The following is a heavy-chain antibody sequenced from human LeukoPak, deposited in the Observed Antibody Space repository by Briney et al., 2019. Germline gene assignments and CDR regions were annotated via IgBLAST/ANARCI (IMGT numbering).Heavy chain of an antibody. CDR3: ARDNAYYFGSGSYYSYNWFDP. Sequence: SETLSLTCTVSGGSISSGGYYWSWIRQHPGKGLEWIGYIYDSGRTYYTPSLKSRVTISVDTSKNQFSLKLSSVTAADTAVYYCARDNAYYFGSGSYYSYNWFDPWGQGTLVTVSS. J-gene: IGHJ5*02. CDR1: GGSISSGGYY. CDR2: IYDSGRT. D-gene: IGHD3-10*01. V-gene: IGHV4-31*03.